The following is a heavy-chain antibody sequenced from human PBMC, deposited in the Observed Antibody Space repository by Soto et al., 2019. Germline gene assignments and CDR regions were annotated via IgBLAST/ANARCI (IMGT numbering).Heavy chain of an antibody. D-gene: IGHD2-2*01. J-gene: IGHJ3*01. CDR2: ISDGGTTK. CDR1: GFTFSNYG. V-gene: IGHV3-30*18. CDR3: ANDSLGSRNVFDV. Sequence: VGSLGLSCVGSGFTFSNYGFHWVRRTPGKGLQWMATISDGGTTKNYAESVKGRFFISRDNSRETVFLHMNSVRPEDSALYYCANDSLGSRNVFDVWGRGTVVTVSS.